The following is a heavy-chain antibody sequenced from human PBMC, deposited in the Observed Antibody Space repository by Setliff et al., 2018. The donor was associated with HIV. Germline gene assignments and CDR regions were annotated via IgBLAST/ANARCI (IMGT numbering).Heavy chain of an antibody. D-gene: IGHD3-3*01. CDR2: IFTGGST. Sequence: SETLSLTCTVSGGSISSGSYHWSWIRQPAGKGLEWIGRIFTGGSTNYNPSLKSRVTISVDKSKNQFSLKLSSVTAADTAVYYCARGLSIFGVATPGFYSFMDVWGKGTTVTVSS. V-gene: IGHV4-61*02. CDR3: ARGLSIFGVATPGFYSFMDV. J-gene: IGHJ6*03. CDR1: GGSISSGSYH.